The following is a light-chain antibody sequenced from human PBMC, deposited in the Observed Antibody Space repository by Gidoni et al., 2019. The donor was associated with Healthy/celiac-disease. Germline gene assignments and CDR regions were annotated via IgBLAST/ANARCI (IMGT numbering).Light chain of an antibody. J-gene: IGKJ1*01. CDR3: QQYKT. Sequence: DIQRTHSPSTLSASVGERVTITCRASQSISSWLAWYQQKPGKAPKLLIYKASSLESGVPSRFSGSGSGTEFTLTISSLQPDDFATYYCQQYKTFGQGTKVEIK. CDR1: QSISSW. CDR2: KAS. V-gene: IGKV1-5*03.